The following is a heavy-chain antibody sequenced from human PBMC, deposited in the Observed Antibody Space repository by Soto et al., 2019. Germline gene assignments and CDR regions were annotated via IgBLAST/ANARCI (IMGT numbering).Heavy chain of an antibody. D-gene: IGHD2-2*01. Sequence: SETLSLTCAVYGGSFSGYYWSWIRQPPGKGLEWIGEINHSGSTNYNPSLKSRVTISVDTSKNQFSLKLSSVTAADTAVYYCARGGLGYCSSTSCSLGEFDYWGQGTLVTVSS. CDR3: ARGGLGYCSSTSCSLGEFDY. V-gene: IGHV4-34*01. CDR1: GGSFSGYY. CDR2: INHSGST. J-gene: IGHJ4*02.